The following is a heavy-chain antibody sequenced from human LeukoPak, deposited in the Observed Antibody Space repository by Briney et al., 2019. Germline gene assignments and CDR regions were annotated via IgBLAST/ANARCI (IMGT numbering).Heavy chain of an antibody. D-gene: IGHD2-15*01. CDR1: GFTFSSYG. V-gene: IGHV3-30*02. Sequence: GGSLRLSCAASGFTFSSYGMYWVRQAPGKGLEWVAFIRYEGSNEYYADSVKGRFTISRDNSRNTLFLQMNSLRGEDTAVYYCAKVYGVAGIDYWGQGTLVTVSS. J-gene: IGHJ4*02. CDR2: IRYEGSNE. CDR3: AKVYGVAGIDY.